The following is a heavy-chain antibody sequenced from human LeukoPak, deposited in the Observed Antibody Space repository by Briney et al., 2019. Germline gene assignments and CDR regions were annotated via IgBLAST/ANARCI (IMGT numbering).Heavy chain of an antibody. D-gene: IGHD2-21*01. J-gene: IGHJ4*02. CDR3: AKGIRIVVVNAINY. CDR2: ISGGGGST. V-gene: IGHV3-23*01. Sequence: PGGSLRLSCAASGFTFSNYAMTWVRQAPREGLEWVSAISGGGGSTYYADSVKGQFTISRYNSKNTLFLQMNSLRAEDTAVYYCAKGIRIVVVNAINYWGQGTLVTVSS. CDR1: GFTFSNYA.